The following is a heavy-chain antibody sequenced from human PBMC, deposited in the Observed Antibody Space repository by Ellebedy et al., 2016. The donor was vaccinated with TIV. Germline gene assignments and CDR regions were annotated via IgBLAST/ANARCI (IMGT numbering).Heavy chain of an antibody. Sequence: SETLSLTXAVYGGSFNRYYWSWIRQPPGKGLEWIGSMYHSGSTYYNPSLKSRVTISVDTSKNQFSLKLSSVTAAETAVYYCARTDLRYGMDVWGQGTTVTVSS. CDR1: GGSFNRYY. D-gene: IGHD3/OR15-3a*01. CDR2: MYHSGST. CDR3: ARTDLRYGMDV. V-gene: IGHV4-38-2*01. J-gene: IGHJ6*02.